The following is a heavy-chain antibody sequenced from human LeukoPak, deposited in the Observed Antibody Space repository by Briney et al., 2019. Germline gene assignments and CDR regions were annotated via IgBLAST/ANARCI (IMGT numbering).Heavy chain of an antibody. CDR3: ARRGGKYSSSSINY. CDR1: GGSFSFYY. Sequence: SETLSLTCAVYGGSFSFYYWTWIRQPPGKGLEWIGEINHIGKVNYNPSLKSRVAMTVDTSKSQFSLNLTSLTAADTAVYYCARRGGKYSSSSINYWGQGTLVTVSS. V-gene: IGHV4-34*01. CDR2: INHIGKV. J-gene: IGHJ1*01. D-gene: IGHD6-6*01.